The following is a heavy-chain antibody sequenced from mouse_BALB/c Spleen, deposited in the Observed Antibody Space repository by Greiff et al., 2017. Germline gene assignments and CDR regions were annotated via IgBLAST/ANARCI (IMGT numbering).Heavy chain of an antibody. CDR2: IYPGSGNT. D-gene: IGHD1-1*01. V-gene: IGHV1-77*01. Sequence: VQLQQSGAELARPGASVKLSCKASGYTFTDYYINWVKQRTGQGLEWIGEIYPGSGNTYYNEKFKGKATLTADKSSSTAYMQLSSLTSEDSAVYFCARRGPYYGSSSPFAYWGQGTLVTVSA. J-gene: IGHJ3*01. CDR1: GYTFTDYY. CDR3: ARRGPYYGSSSPFAY.